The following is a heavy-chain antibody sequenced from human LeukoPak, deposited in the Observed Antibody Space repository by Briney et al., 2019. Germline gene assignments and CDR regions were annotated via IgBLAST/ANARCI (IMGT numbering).Heavy chain of an antibody. J-gene: IGHJ4*02. CDR3: TTGSHKYYDFWSGYYRRGY. V-gene: IGHV3-15*01. CDR1: GFTFSSYA. D-gene: IGHD3-3*01. CDR2: IKSKTDGGTT. Sequence: PGGSLRLSCAASGFTFSSYAMSWVRQAPGKGLEWVGRIKSKTDGGTTDYAAPVKGRFTISRDDSKNTLYLQMNSLKTEDTAVYYCTTGSHKYYDFWSGYYRRGYWGQGTLVTVSS.